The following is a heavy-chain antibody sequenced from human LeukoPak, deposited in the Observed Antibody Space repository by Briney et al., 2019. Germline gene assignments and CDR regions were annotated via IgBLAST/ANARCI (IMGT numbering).Heavy chain of an antibody. CDR3: ARATLDN. CDR1: GFSVSSNY. Sequence: GGSLRLSRAASGFSVSSNYISWVRQAPGKGLEWVSVIYSDGSTKYADSVKARFTISRDNSKNTVYLQMNSLRVEDTALYYCARATLDNWGQGTLVTVSS. CDR2: IYSDGST. J-gene: IGHJ4*02. V-gene: IGHV3-53*01.